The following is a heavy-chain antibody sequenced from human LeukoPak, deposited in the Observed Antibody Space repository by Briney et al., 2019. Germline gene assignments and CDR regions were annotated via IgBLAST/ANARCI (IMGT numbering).Heavy chain of an antibody. CDR3: ARKVPGTTFFDF. J-gene: IGHJ4*02. Sequence: PGGSLRLSCAASGFTFSVAAMTWVRQAPGKGLEWISYISSGGNTIYYADSVKGRFTISRDNARNSVYLQMNSLRPEDTAVYYCARKVPGTTFFDFWGQGTLVTVSS. D-gene: IGHD1-1*01. CDR2: ISSGGNTI. V-gene: IGHV3-48*03. CDR1: GFTFSVAA.